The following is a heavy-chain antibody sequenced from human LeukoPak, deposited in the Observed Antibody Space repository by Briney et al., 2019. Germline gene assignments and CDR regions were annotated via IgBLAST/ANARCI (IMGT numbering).Heavy chain of an antibody. CDR2: IIPIFGTA. V-gene: IGHV1-69*13. J-gene: IGHJ4*02. Sequence: SVKVSCKASGGTFSSYAISWVRQAPGQGLEWMGGIIPIFGTANYAQKFQGRVTIAADESTSTAYMELSSLRSEDTAVYYCARQGGDSSGHPAPWWYWGQGTLVTVSS. D-gene: IGHD3-22*01. CDR1: GGTFSSYA. CDR3: ARQGGDSSGHPAPWWY.